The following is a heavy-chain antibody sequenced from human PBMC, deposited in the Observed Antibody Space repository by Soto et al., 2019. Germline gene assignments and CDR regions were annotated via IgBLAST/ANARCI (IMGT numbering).Heavy chain of an antibody. V-gene: IGHV3-72*01. Sequence: TGGPQRLSCAASGCSFSDHCLDWVRQAPGKGLEWVGRAKNKANSYTTQYAASVKGRFTISRDNSKNSLYLQMNSLRTEDTALYYCALGSGYLSFYFDYWGQGTLVTVSS. CDR1: GCSFSDHC. CDR2: AKNKANSYTT. J-gene: IGHJ4*02. CDR3: ALGSGYLSFYFDY. D-gene: IGHD3-3*01.